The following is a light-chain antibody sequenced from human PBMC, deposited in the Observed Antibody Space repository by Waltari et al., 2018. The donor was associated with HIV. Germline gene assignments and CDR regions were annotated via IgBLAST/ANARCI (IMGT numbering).Light chain of an antibody. CDR3: GTWDPRLSAGV. V-gene: IGLV1-51*01. CDR1: SSNIGNDY. Sequence: QSVLTQPPSVSAAPGQKVTISCSGSSSNIGNDYVSWYQHGPGAAPRLLIYENNKRPSGIPDRFSGSKSGASATLDITGLQTGDEADYYCGTWDPRLSAGVFGGGTKLTVL. J-gene: IGLJ3*02. CDR2: ENN.